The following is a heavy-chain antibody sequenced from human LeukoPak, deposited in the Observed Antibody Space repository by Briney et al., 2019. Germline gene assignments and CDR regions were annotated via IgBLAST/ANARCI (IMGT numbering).Heavy chain of an antibody. CDR1: GFTFSSHS. D-gene: IGHD1-20*01. V-gene: IGHV3-21*01. CDR2: ISSSSSYI. Sequence: PGGSLRLSCAASGFTFSSHSMNWVRQAPGKGLEWVSSISSSSSYIYYADSVKGRFTISRDNAKNSLYLQMNSLRAEDTAVYYCARDRDNWNLDYWGQGTLVAVSS. CDR3: ARDRDNWNLDY. J-gene: IGHJ4*02.